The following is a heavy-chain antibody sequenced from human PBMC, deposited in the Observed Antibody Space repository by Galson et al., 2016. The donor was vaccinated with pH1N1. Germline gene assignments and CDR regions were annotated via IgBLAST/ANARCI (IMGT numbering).Heavy chain of an antibody. J-gene: IGHJ4*02. Sequence: SLRLSCAASGFNFRNYGMHWVRQAPGKGLDWVSFVRNDGAKKQYVDSVKGRFTISKDNYKNTLYLQMTSVRPEDTAVYYCATDGASWGSGESEYGVSDYWGQGTLVTVSS. V-gene: IGHV3-30*02. D-gene: IGHD3-16*01. CDR3: ATDGASWGSGESEYGVSDY. CDR1: GFNFRNYG. CDR2: VRNDGAKK.